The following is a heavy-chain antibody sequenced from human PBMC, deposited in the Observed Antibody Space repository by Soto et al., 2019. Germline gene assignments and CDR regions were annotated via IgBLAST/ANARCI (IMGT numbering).Heavy chain of an antibody. CDR3: AKSLGDYGSEYFATDV. Sequence: QVQLVQSGAEVKKPGSSVKVSCKSSGGTLSSDAISWVRLAPGQGLEWMGGVIPVSGAPNYAQKFQGGVTITADGSTSTVYMELSSLRSEDTAVYYCAKSLGDYGSEYFATDVWGPGTTVTVSS. D-gene: IGHD4-17*01. CDR1: GGTLSSDA. J-gene: IGHJ6*02. V-gene: IGHV1-69*01. CDR2: VIPVSGAP.